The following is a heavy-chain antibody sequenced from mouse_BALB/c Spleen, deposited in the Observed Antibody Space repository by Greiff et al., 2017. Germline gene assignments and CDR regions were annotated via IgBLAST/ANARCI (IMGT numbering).Heavy chain of an antibody. J-gene: IGHJ3*01. CDR3: ARELGFAY. CDR1: GFTFSSYA. V-gene: IGHV5-9-4*01. D-gene: IGHD4-1*01. CDR2: ISSGGSYT. Sequence: VQLQQSGGGLVKPGGSLKLSCAASGFTFSSYAMSWVRQSPEKRLEWVAEISSGGSYTYYPDTVTGRFTISRDNAKNTLYLEMSSLRSEDTAMYYCARELGFAYWGQGTLVTVSA.